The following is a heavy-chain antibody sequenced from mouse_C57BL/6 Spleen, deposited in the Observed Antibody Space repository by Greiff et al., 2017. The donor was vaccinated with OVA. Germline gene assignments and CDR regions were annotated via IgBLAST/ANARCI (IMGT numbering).Heavy chain of an antibody. CDR2: ISNGGGST. J-gene: IGHJ2*01. V-gene: IGHV5-12*01. CDR1: GFTFSDYY. Sequence: EVQLQESGGGLVQPGGSLKLSCAASGFTFSDYYMYWVRQTPEKRLEWVAYISNGGGSTYYPDTVKGRFTISRDNAKNTLYLQMSRLKSEDTAMYYCARPDFWGQGTTLTVSS. CDR3: ARPDF.